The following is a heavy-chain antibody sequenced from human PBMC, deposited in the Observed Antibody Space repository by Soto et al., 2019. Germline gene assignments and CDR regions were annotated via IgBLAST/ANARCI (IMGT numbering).Heavy chain of an antibody. J-gene: IGHJ6*02. CDR2: IMPNFRAR. Sequence: QVQLVQSGAEVKKPGSSGKVSCKASGGAFSDYAFSWVRQAPGQGLEWLGGIMPNFRARDYAQKFQGRITNTADEFTRTAYMEMNSRRSEDTAVYYCASWLKGPDIGNYYYGMDVWGQGTTVTVS. V-gene: IGHV1-69*12. D-gene: IGHD2-15*01. CDR3: ASWLKGPDIGNYYYGMDV. CDR1: GGAFSDYA.